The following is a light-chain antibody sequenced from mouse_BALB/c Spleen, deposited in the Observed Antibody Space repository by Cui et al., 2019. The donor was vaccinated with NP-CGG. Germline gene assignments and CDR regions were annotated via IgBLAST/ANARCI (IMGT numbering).Light chain of an antibody. CDR3: ALWYNNHWV. V-gene: IGLV1*01. J-gene: IGLJ1*01. CDR1: IGAVTTSNY. Sequence: HALLTPESALTTSAGETFTLTGRSSIGAVTTSNYANWVQEKPNHLFTGLIGGTNNRAPGVPARFSGSLIGDKAALTITGAQTEDEAIYFCALWYNNHWVFGGGTKLTVL. CDR2: GTN.